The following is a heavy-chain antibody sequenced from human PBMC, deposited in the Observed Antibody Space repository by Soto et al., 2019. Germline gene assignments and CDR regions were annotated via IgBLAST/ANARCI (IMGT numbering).Heavy chain of an antibody. Sequence: GSLRLSCAASGFTFNKYWMSWVRQAPGKGLEWVANIKPDGSEKWYVDSVKGRFTISRDNAKNSLYLQMNGLRAEDTAVYYCAKGYVWGSYRPSMDVWGHGTTVTVSS. D-gene: IGHD3-16*02. CDR1: GFTFNKYW. CDR2: IKPDGSEK. CDR3: AKGYVWGSYRPSMDV. J-gene: IGHJ6*02. V-gene: IGHV3-7*02.